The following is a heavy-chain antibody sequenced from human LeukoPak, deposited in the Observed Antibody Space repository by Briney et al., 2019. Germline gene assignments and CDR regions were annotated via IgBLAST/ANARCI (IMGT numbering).Heavy chain of an antibody. V-gene: IGHV4-59*01. Sequence: ASETLSLTCAVYGGSFSGYYWSWIRQPPGKGLEWIGYIYYSGSTNYNPSLKSRVTISVDTSKNQFSLKLSSVTAADTAVYYCARAAYSSSFPFHYYYGMDVWGQGTTVTVSS. CDR1: GGSFSGYY. J-gene: IGHJ6*02. CDR2: IYYSGST. D-gene: IGHD6-13*01. CDR3: ARAAYSSSFPFHYYYGMDV.